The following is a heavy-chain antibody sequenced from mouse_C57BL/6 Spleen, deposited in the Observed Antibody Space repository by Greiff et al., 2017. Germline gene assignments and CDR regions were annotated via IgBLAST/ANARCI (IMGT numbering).Heavy chain of an antibody. CDR3: ARGLDFDY. J-gene: IGHJ2*01. Sequence: VQLQQSGAELVKPGASVKMSCKASGYTFTTYSMEWLKQNHGRSLEWIGNFHPYNDDTKYNEKFKGKATLTVEKSSSTVYFELSRLTSDDSAVYYCARGLDFDYWGQGTTLTVSS. V-gene: IGHV1-47*01. CDR1: GYTFTTYS. CDR2: FHPYNDDT.